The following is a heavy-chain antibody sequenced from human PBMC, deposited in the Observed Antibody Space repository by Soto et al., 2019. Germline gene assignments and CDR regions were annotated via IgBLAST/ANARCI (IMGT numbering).Heavy chain of an antibody. CDR3: ARDYGDYGGCIDY. V-gene: IGHV3-33*01. CDR2: IWYDGSNK. Sequence: QVQLVESGGGVVQPGRSLRLSCAASGFTFSSYGMHWVRQAPGKGLEWVAVIWYDGSNKYYADSVKGRFTISRDNSKNTLYLQMNSLRAEDTAVYYCARDYGDYGGCIDYWGQGTLVTVSS. CDR1: GFTFSSYG. D-gene: IGHD4-17*01. J-gene: IGHJ4*02.